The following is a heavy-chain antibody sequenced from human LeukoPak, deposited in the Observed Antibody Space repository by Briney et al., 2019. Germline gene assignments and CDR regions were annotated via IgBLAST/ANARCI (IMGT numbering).Heavy chain of an antibody. D-gene: IGHD6-6*01. CDR3: AKDLSSNSYYFDY. J-gene: IGHJ4*02. Sequence: GGSLRLSCAASRFTFSNYWMHWVRQAPGKGLEWVSAISGSGGSTYYADSVKGRFTISRDNSKNTLYLQMNSLRAEDTALYYCAKDLSSNSYYFDYWGQGTLVTVSS. CDR2: ISGSGGST. CDR1: RFTFSNYW. V-gene: IGHV3-23*01.